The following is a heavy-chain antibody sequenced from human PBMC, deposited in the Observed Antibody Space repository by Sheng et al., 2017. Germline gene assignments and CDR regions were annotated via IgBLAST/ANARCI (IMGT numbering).Heavy chain of an antibody. CDR3: ARADYGPQAAYYYYMDV. CDR2: IIPIFGTA. J-gene: IGHJ6*03. V-gene: IGHV1-69*05. CDR1: GGTFSSYA. Sequence: QVQLVQSGAEVKKPGSSVKVSCKASGGTFSSYAISWVRQAPGQGLEWMGGIIPIFGTANYAQKFQGRVTITTDESTSTAYMELSSLRSEDTAVYYCARADYGPQAAYYYYMDVWGKGTTVTVSS. D-gene: IGHD4-17*01.